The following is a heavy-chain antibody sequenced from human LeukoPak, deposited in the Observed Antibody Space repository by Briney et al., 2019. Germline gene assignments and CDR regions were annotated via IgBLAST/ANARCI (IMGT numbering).Heavy chain of an antibody. CDR3: AHRRGSSLHLTVDY. J-gene: IGHJ4*02. CDR2: IYWDDDK. CDR1: GFSLRTTGVG. Sequence: NESGPTLVNPTQTLTLTCTFSGFSLRTTGVGVGWIRQPPGKALDCLALIYWDDDKRYSPSLKSRLTITKDTSKNPVVLTMSNMDPLDTPTYYSAHRRGSSLHLTVDYRGQGTLVTVSS. V-gene: IGHV2-5*02. D-gene: IGHD6-13*01.